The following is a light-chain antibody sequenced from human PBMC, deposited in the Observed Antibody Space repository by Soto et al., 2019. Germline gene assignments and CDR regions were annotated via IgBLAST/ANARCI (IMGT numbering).Light chain of an antibody. CDR1: RTSLYSSNNRNY. CDR3: QQYYSTPWT. V-gene: IGKV4-1*01. Sequence: DILRTQSPXSLGVXXXXXXXIKXXXRRTSLYSSNNRNYLAWYQLKPGQPPKLLIYWASTRESGVPDRFSGSGSGTDFTLTISSLQAEDVAVYYCQQYYSTPWTFGQGTKVDIK. CDR2: WAS. J-gene: IGKJ1*01.